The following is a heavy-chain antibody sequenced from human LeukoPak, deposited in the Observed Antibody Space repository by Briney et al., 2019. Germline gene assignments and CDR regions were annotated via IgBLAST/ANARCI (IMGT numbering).Heavy chain of an antibody. CDR1: GFTFRNAW. D-gene: IGHD5-18*01. CDR2: ISSSSSYI. J-gene: IGHJ4*02. CDR3: ARDYRGPVDTAMVADY. V-gene: IGHV3-21*01. Sequence: GGSLRLSCAASGFTFRNAWMSWVRQAPGKGLEWVSSISSSSSYIYYADSVKGRFTISRDSAKNSLYLQMNSLRAEDTAVYYCARDYRGPVDTAMVADYWGQGTLVTVSS.